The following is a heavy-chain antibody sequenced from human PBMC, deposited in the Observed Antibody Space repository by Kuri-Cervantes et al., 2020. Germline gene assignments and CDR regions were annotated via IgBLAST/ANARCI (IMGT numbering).Heavy chain of an antibody. D-gene: IGHD3-3*01. Sequence: ASVKVSCKVSGYTLTELSMHWVRQAPGKGLEWMGGFDPEDGETIYAQKFQGRVTMTEDTSTDTAYMALSSLRAEDTAVYYCARDDHPLDDFWSGYYEVTIDYWGQGTLVTVSS. CDR3: ARDDHPLDDFWSGYYEVTIDY. J-gene: IGHJ4*02. CDR1: GYTLTELS. V-gene: IGHV1-24*01. CDR2: FDPEDGET.